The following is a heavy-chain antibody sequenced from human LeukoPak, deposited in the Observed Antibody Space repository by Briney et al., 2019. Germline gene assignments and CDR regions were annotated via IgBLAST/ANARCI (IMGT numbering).Heavy chain of an antibody. D-gene: IGHD1-1*01. V-gene: IGHV3-30*04. CDR3: ARDEPYNWNDVGYYYYGMDV. J-gene: IGHJ6*04. CDR2: ISYDGSNK. Sequence: PGRSLRLSCAASGFTFSSYAMHWVRQAPGKGLEWVAVISYDGSNKYYADSVKGRFTISRDNSKNTLYLQMNSLRAEDTAMYYCARDEPYNWNDVGYYYYGMDVWGKGTTVTVSS. CDR1: GFTFSSYA.